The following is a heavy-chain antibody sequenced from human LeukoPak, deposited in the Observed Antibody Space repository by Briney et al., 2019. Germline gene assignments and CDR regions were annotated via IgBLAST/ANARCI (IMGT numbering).Heavy chain of an antibody. CDR3: AREGYGGTSDAFDI. J-gene: IGHJ3*02. CDR1: GFTFSDYY. CDR2: IRSGGGTI. D-gene: IGHD3-16*01. Sequence: GGSLRLSCAASGFTFSDYYMSWLRQAPGKGLEWISYIRSGGGTIYYADSVKGRFTISRDVAKNSVYLQMNSLRSEDTAVYYCAREGYGGTSDAFDIWGQGTMITVCS. V-gene: IGHV3-11*04.